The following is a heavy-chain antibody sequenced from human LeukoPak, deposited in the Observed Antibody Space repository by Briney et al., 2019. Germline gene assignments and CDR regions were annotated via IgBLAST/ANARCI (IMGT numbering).Heavy chain of an antibody. V-gene: IGHV3-23*01. CDR3: AKGSLRFLEWLLHDAFYI. D-gene: IGHD3-3*01. CDR1: GFTFSSYA. CDR2: ISGSGGST. J-gene: IGHJ3*02. Sequence: GASLRLSCAASGFTFSSYAMSWVRQAPGKGLEWVSAISGSGGSTYYADSVKGRFTISRDNSKNTLYLQMNSLRAEDTAVYYCAKGSLRFLEWLLHDAFYIWGQGTMVTVSS.